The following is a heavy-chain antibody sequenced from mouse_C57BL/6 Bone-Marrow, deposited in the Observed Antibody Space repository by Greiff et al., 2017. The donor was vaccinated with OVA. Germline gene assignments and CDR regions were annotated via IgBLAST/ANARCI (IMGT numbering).Heavy chain of an antibody. CDR2: INPSSGYT. V-gene: IGHV1-7*01. CDR3: ASGDMGPLYFDY. Sequence: VQLQQSGAELAKPGASVKLSCKASGYTFTSYWMHWVKQRHGQGLEWIGYINPSSGYTKYNQKFKDKATLTADKSSSTAFMQLSSLTYEDSAVYYCASGDMGPLYFDYWGQGTTLTVSS. J-gene: IGHJ2*01. D-gene: IGHD3-3*01. CDR1: GYTFTSYW.